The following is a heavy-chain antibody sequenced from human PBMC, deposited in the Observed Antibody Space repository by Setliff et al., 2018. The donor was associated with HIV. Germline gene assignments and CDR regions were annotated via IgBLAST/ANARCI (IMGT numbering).Heavy chain of an antibody. CDR1: GYTFTGYY. D-gene: IGHD1-1*01. V-gene: IGHV1-2*02. CDR2: INPNSGGT. CDR3: VAGTFS. Sequence: ASVKVSCKASGYTFTGYYIHWVRQAPGQGLEWMGWINPNSGGTNDAQMFQGRVTMTRDTSITTAYMELTSLTSDDTAIYFCVAGTFSWGQGTLVTVSS. J-gene: IGHJ5*02.